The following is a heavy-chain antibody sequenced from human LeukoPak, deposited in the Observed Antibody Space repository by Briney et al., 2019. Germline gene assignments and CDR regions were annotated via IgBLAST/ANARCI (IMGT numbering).Heavy chain of an antibody. J-gene: IGHJ3*02. D-gene: IGHD6-6*01. V-gene: IGHV1-69*04. CDR3: ARDSIAARPYDAFDI. Sequence: IPILGLANYAQKFQGRVTITADKSTSTAYMELSSLRSEDTAVYYCARDSIAARPYDAFDIWGQGTMVTVSS. CDR2: IPILGLA.